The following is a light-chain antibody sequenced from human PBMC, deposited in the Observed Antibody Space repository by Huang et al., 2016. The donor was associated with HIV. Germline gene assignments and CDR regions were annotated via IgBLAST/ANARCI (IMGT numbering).Light chain of an antibody. CDR3: QQYNKWPRT. V-gene: IGKV3D-15*01. J-gene: IGKJ1*01. CDR2: DAS. Sequence: DILMTQSPVTLSVPPGERATLSCRASQHLGSNLAWYQHKPGHPPSLLIYDASTRATGAPARFSGSGSKTDFNLTIDSLQSEDSALYFCQQYNKWPRTFGQGTKLEIK. CDR1: QHLGSN.